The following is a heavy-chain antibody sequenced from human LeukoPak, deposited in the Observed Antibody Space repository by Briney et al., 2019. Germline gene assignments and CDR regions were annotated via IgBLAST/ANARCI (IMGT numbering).Heavy chain of an antibody. D-gene: IGHD6-19*01. CDR2: INWNGGST. CDR3: ARVSGYSSGWGAFFDY. Sequence: PGGSLRLSCAASGFTFDDYGMSWVRQAPGKGLEWVSGINWNGGSTGYADSVKGRFTISRDNAKNSLYLQMNGLRAEDTALYHCARVSGYSSGWGAFFDYWGQGTLVTVSS. V-gene: IGHV3-20*01. J-gene: IGHJ4*02. CDR1: GFTFDDYG.